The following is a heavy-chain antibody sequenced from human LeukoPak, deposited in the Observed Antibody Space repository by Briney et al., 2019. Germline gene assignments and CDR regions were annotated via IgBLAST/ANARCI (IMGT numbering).Heavy chain of an antibody. D-gene: IGHD4/OR15-4a*01. CDR2: INSDGSSI. J-gene: IGHJ4*02. V-gene: IGHV3-74*01. CDR3: AKERDYGPADY. CDR1: GFTFSTYW. Sequence: GGSLRLSCVASGFTFSTYWMHWVRQAPGKGLVWVSRINSDGSSISYADSVKGRSTISRDNAKNTLYLQMNSLRAEDTAIYYCAKERDYGPADYWGQGTLVTVSS.